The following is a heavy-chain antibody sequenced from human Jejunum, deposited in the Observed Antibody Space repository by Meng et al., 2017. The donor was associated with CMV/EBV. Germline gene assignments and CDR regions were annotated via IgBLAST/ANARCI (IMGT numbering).Heavy chain of an antibody. CDR1: VFTFDDYA. D-gene: IGHD1-26*01. J-gene: IGHJ4*02. CDR3: VKGRYSGSSGYFDY. Sequence: VFTFDDYAMHWVRQAPGKGLEWVSGINWNSDYIYYADSVKGRFTISRDNAKNSLYLQMNNLRAEDTALYYCVKGRYSGSSGYFDYWGQGTLVTVSS. CDR2: INWNSDYI. V-gene: IGHV3-9*01.